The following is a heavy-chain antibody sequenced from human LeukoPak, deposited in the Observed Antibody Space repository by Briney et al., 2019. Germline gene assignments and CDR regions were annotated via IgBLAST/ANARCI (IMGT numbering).Heavy chain of an antibody. D-gene: IGHD3-22*01. CDR3: ARGRQEVSMIVVVMTAVSYYLDV. Sequence: PSQTLSLTCTVSGGSISSSSYYWGWIRQPPGKGLEWIGSIYYSGSTYYNPSLKSRVTISVDTSKNQCSLKLSSVTAADTAVYYCARGRQEVSMIVVVMTAVSYYLDVWGKGTTVTVS. CDR2: IYYSGST. J-gene: IGHJ6*03. V-gene: IGHV4-39*01. CDR1: GGSISSSSYY.